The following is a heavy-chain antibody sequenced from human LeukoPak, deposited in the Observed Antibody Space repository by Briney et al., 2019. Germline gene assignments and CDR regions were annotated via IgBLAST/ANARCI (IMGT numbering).Heavy chain of an antibody. CDR3: AILRGYYYDSSGYYRHDAFDI. CDR1: GFTFSSYE. Sequence: GGYLRLSCAASGFTFSSYEMNWVRQAPGKGLEWGSYLSSSGSTIYYADSVKGRFTISRDNAKNSLYLQMNSLRAEDTAVYYCAILRGYYYDSSGYYRHDAFDIWGQGTMVTVSS. V-gene: IGHV3-48*03. J-gene: IGHJ3*02. CDR2: LSSSGSTI. D-gene: IGHD3-22*01.